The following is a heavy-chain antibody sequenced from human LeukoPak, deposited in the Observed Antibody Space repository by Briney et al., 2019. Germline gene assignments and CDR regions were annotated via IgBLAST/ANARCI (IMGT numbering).Heavy chain of an antibody. Sequence: PGGSLRLSCAASGFTVSNAWMSWVRQAPGKGLEWVGRIKSKTDGGTTDYAAPVKGRFTISRDDSKNTLYLQMNSLKTEDTAVYYCTTDGYYYGSGSPFDYWGQGTLVTVSS. J-gene: IGHJ4*02. CDR2: IKSKTDGGTT. V-gene: IGHV3-15*01. D-gene: IGHD3-10*01. CDR1: GFTVSNAW. CDR3: TTDGYYYGSGSPFDY.